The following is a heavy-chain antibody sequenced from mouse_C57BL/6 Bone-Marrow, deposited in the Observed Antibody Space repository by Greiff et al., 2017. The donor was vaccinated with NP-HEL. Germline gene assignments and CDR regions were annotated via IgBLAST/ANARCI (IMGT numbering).Heavy chain of an antibody. D-gene: IGHD2-3*01. J-gene: IGHJ1*03. CDR3: TNYDGYFYWYFDV. CDR1: GFTFSNYW. Sequence: EVQVVESGGGLVQPGGSMKLSCVASGFTFSNYWMNWVRQSPEKGLEWVAQIRLKSDNYATHYAESVKGRFTISRDDSKSSVYLQMNNLRAEDTGIYYCTNYDGYFYWYFDVWGTGTTVTVSS. V-gene: IGHV6-3*01. CDR2: IRLKSDNYAT.